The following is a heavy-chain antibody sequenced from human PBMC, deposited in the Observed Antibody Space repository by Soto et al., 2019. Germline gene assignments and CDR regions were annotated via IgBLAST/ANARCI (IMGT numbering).Heavy chain of an antibody. CDR3: ARSPRPTGTTLYYFDS. V-gene: IGHV1-46*01. D-gene: IGHD1-1*01. Sequence: GASVKVSCKASGYTLTSFYMHWMRQAPGQGLEWMGVIDPSAGSTTYAQKFKGRVRMTRDTFTSTVFMELSSLGSEDTAVYYCARSPRPTGTTLYYFDSWGQRTLVTVSS. J-gene: IGHJ4*02. CDR2: IDPSAGST. CDR1: GYTLTSFY.